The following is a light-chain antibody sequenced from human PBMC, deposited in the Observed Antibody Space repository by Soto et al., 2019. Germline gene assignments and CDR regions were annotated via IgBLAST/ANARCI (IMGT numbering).Light chain of an antibody. CDR2: GVS. CDR3: QQYNDWPFT. Sequence: EIVMTQSPGTLSVSPGERATLSCRASQSVSVNLAWYQHKPGQAPRLLIYGVSTRATGIPARFSGSESGTEFTLTISSLQSEDFAVYYCQQYNDWPFTFGPGTKVDIK. J-gene: IGKJ3*01. V-gene: IGKV3-15*01. CDR1: QSVSVN.